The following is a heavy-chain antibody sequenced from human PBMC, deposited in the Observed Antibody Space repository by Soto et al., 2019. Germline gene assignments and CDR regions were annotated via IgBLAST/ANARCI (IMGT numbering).Heavy chain of an antibody. Sequence: PSETLSLTCTLSGGSISTYYSSWIRQPAGNGLEWIGRIYTSGSTNYNPSLRSRVTISVDTYKNQFSLKLSSVTAADTAVYYCARVSDDSSGYTNNYFDYWGQGTLVTVSS. J-gene: IGHJ4*02. V-gene: IGHV4-4*07. CDR3: ARVSDDSSGYTNNYFDY. CDR1: GGSISTYY. D-gene: IGHD3-22*01. CDR2: IYTSGST.